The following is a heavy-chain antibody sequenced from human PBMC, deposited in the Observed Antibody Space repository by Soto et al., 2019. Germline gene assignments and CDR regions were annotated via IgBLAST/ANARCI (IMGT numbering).Heavy chain of an antibody. J-gene: IGHJ3*02. CDR1: GGSISSGGYY. CDR2: IYYSGST. V-gene: IGHV4-31*03. D-gene: IGHD3-9*01. Sequence: QVQLQESGPGLVKPSQTLSLTCTVSGGSISSGGYYWSWIRQHPGKGLEWIGYIYYSGSTYYNPSLKSRVTLSVDTSKNQFSLKLSSVTAADTAVYYCARDQPFYDILTGYYRGAFDIWGQVTMVTVSS. CDR3: ARDQPFYDILTGYYRGAFDI.